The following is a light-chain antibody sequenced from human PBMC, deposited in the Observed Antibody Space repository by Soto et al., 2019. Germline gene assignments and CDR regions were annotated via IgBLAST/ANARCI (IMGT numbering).Light chain of an antibody. CDR1: QSISSY. CDR3: QQSYSTRYT. J-gene: IGKJ2*01. Sequence: DIQMTQSPSSLSASVGDRVTITCRASQSISSYLNWYQQKQGKAHKLLIYAASSLQSGVPSRFSGSGSGTDFTLTISSLQPEDFATYYCQQSYSTRYTFGQGTKLEIK. CDR2: AAS. V-gene: IGKV1-39*01.